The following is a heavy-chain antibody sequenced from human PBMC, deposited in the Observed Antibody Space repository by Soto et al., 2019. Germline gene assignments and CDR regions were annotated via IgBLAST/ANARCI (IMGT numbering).Heavy chain of an antibody. CDR1: GFTFSSYA. J-gene: IGHJ4*02. Sequence: QVQLVESGGGVVQPGRSLRLSCAASGFTFSSYAMHWVRQAPGKGLEWVAVISYDGSNKYYADSVKGRFTLSRDNSNNTLYLQMNSLRAEDTAVYYCASLVFREYYDFWRARLPLFDYWGQGTLVAVSS. V-gene: IGHV3-30*14. CDR2: ISYDGSNK. CDR3: ASLVFREYYDFWRARLPLFDY. D-gene: IGHD3-3*01.